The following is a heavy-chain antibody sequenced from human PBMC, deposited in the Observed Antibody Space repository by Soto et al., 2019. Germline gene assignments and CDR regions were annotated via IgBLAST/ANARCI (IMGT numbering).Heavy chain of an antibody. Sequence: EVMVVESGGGLVKPGGSLRLSCEGSGFTFSTYSMTWVRQAPGKGLEWVSSISSSGGYVFYADSVRGRFTISRDNARNSLYRQMNSLRAEDTAVYYCARDTTRDRRMAATGIIDFWGQGTLVTVS. V-gene: IGHV3-21*06. CDR3: ARDTTRDRRMAATGIIDF. J-gene: IGHJ4*02. D-gene: IGHD6-13*01. CDR1: GFTFSTYS. CDR2: ISSSGGYV.